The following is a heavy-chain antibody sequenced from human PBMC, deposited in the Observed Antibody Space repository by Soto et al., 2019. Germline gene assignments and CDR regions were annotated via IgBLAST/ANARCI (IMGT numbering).Heavy chain of an antibody. CDR1: GYTFTSYD. J-gene: IGHJ5*02. CDR2: MNPNSGNT. D-gene: IGHD2-2*01. Sequence: QVQLVQSGAEVKKPVASVKVSCKASGYTFTSYDINWVRQATGQGLEWMGWMNPNSGNTGYAQKLQVRVTMTRNTSISTAYMELSILRSEDTAVYYCASSFHQLLCWVDWFDPWCQGTLVTVST. V-gene: IGHV1-8*01. CDR3: ASSFHQLLCWVDWFDP.